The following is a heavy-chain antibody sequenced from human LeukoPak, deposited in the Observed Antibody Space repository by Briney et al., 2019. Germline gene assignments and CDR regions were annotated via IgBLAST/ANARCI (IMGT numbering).Heavy chain of an antibody. CDR2: IYTSGST. CDR3: ARAAYILTGSYFDY. J-gene: IGHJ4*02. Sequence: SETLSLTCTVSGGSISSGSYYWSWIRQPAGKGLEWIGRIYTSGSTNYNPSLKSRVTISVDTSKNQFSLKLSSVTAADTAVYYCARAAYILTGSYFDYWGQGTLVTVSS. D-gene: IGHD3-9*01. CDR1: GGSISSGSYY. V-gene: IGHV4-61*02.